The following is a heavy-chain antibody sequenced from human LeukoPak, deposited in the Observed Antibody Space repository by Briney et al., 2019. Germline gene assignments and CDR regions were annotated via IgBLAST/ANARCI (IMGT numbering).Heavy chain of an antibody. CDR2: ISGSGGST. CDR1: GFTFSSYA. J-gene: IGHJ4*02. D-gene: IGHD1-26*01. CDR3: AKKSGSYLEIDY. Sequence: GGSLRLSCAASGFTFSSYAMSWVRQAPGKGLEWVSAISGSGGSTCYADSVKGRFTISRDNSKNTLYLQMNSLRAEDTAVYYCAKKSGSYLEIDYWGQGTLVTVSS. V-gene: IGHV3-23*01.